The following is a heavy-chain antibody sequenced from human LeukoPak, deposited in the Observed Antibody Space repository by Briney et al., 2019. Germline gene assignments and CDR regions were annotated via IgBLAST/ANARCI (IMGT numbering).Heavy chain of an antibody. V-gene: IGHV4-31*03. CDR1: GGSISSGGYY. CDR2: IYYSGST. CDR3: ARENWNYFDY. J-gene: IGHJ4*02. Sequence: SETLSLTCTVSGGSISSGGYYWSWIRQHPGKGLEWIGYIYYSGSTYYNPSLKSRVTISVDTSKNQFSLKPSSVTAADTAVYYCARENWNYFDYWGQGTLVTVSS. D-gene: IGHD1-1*01.